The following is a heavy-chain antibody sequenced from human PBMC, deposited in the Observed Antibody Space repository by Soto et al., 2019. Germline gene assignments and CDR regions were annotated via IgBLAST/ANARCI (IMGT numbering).Heavy chain of an antibody. CDR2: ISWNSGNI. J-gene: IGHJ4*02. V-gene: IGHV3-9*01. Sequence: EVQLVESGGGLVQPGRSLRLSCAASGFTFDDYAMHWVRQAPGKGLEWVSGISWNSGNIGYADSVKGRFTISRDNAKNSLYLQMNSLRAEDTALYYCAKGLYDSTGYYGAGAPFDYWGQGTLVTVSS. D-gene: IGHD3-22*01. CDR1: GFTFDDYA. CDR3: AKGLYDSTGYYGAGAPFDY.